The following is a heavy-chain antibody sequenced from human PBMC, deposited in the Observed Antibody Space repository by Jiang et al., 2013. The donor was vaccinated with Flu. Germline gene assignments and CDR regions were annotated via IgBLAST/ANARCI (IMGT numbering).Heavy chain of an antibody. CDR2: IYSGGTT. Sequence: QLLESGGGLVQSGGSLRLSCAASGLTVSSNYMSWVRQAPGKGLEWVSVIYSGGTTYYADSVKGRFTISRDNSKNILYLQMNSLRTEDTAVYYCVRVGWELFDRMMWGQGTLVTVSS. V-gene: IGHV3-66*02. J-gene: IGHJ4*02. D-gene: IGHD1-26*01. CDR1: GLTVSSNY. CDR3: VRVGWELFDRMM.